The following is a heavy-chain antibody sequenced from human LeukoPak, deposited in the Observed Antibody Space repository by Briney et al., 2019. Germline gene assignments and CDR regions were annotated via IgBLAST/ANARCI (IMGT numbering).Heavy chain of an antibody. J-gene: IGHJ4*02. D-gene: IGHD3-9*01. V-gene: IGHV1-69*13. Sequence: ASVKVSCKASGGTFSSYAISWVRQAPGQGLEWMGGIIPIFGTANYAQKFQGRVTITADESTSTAYMELSSLRSEDTAVYYCARDHDILTSFDYWGQGTLVTVSS. CDR1: GGTFSSYA. CDR3: ARDHDILTSFDY. CDR2: IIPIFGTA.